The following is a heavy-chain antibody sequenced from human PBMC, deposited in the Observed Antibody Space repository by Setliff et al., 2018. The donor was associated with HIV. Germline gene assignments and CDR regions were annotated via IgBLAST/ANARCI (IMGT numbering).Heavy chain of an antibody. Sequence: GGSLRLSCAASEFTFNIYAMSWVRQAPGKGLEWVSGISGSGATTNYADSVKGRFTISRDNSKNTLYLQMSTLRSEDTAVYYCAKTTPSSIRSPYYYYMDVWGKGTTVTVSS. V-gene: IGHV3-23*01. CDR3: AKTTPSSIRSPYYYYMDV. CDR1: EFTFNIYA. J-gene: IGHJ6*03. CDR2: ISGSGATT. D-gene: IGHD6-13*01.